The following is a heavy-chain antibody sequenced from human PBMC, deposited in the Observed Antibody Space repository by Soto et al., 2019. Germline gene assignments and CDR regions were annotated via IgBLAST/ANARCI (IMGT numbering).Heavy chain of an antibody. D-gene: IGHD3-3*01. J-gene: IGHJ4*02. CDR2: IDNSGST. V-gene: IGHV4-4*07. Sequence: PSETLSLTCTVSGGSISNYFCNWIRQPAGKGLEWIGRIDNSGSTNYNPSLKSRITMSADTSRKQFSLKLNSVTAADTAVYYCARGGQDFWSGPFDYWGQGALVTVSS. CDR3: ARGGQDFWSGPFDY. CDR1: GGSISNYF.